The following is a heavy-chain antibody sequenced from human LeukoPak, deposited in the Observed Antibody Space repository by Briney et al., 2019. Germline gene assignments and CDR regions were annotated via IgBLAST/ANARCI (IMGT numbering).Heavy chain of an antibody. Sequence: TSETLSLTCSVSGGSISSYYWSWIRQPPGKGLEWIGYIYYSGSTNYNPSLKSRVTISVDTSKNQFSLKPSSVTAADTAVYYCARDTGYSYGHDAFDIWGQGTMVTVSS. CDR2: IYYSGST. J-gene: IGHJ3*02. V-gene: IGHV4-59*01. D-gene: IGHD5-18*01. CDR3: ARDTGYSYGHDAFDI. CDR1: GGSISSYY.